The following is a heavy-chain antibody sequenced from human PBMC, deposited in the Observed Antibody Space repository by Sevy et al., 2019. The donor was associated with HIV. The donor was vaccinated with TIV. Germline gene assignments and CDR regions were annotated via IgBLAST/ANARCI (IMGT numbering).Heavy chain of an antibody. J-gene: IGHJ5*02. V-gene: IGHV3-33*05. CDR3: ARENLPWLDP. CDR1: GFIFYTYG. Sequence: GGSLRLSCAASGFIFYTYGIHWVRQAPGKGLEWVGVISYDGSNQYYGDSVKGRFTISRDNSKNTVYVQMNNLRFEDTAVYYCARENLPWLDPWGQGTLVTVSS. CDR2: ISYDGSNQ.